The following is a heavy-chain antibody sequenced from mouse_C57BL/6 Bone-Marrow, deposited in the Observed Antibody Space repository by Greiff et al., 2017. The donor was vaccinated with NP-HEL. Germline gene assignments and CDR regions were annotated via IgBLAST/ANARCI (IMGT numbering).Heavy chain of an antibody. J-gene: IGHJ4*01. D-gene: IGHD3-2*02. CDR3: LRLCYAMDY. CDR1: GYTFTSYW. Sequence: QVQLQQSGAELAKPGASVTLSCKASGYTFTSYWMHWVKQRPGHGLEWIGYINPSSGYTKYNQKFKDKATLTADKSSSTAYMQLSSLTYEDSAVYYCLRLCYAMDYWGQGTSVTVSS. CDR2: INPSSGYT. V-gene: IGHV1-7*01.